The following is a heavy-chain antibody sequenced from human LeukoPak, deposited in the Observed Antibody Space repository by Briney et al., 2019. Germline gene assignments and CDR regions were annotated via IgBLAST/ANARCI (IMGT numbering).Heavy chain of an antibody. Sequence: PSETLSLSCTVSGGSISNSWRSWIRQPPGKGLEWIGYVFDSGGTNYNPSLKSRVTISVDTSKKKFSLKLSSVTAADTAVYYCARGYSSRWNYVDYWGQGTLVTVSS. CDR2: VFDSGGT. J-gene: IGHJ4*02. CDR1: GGSISNSW. V-gene: IGHV4-59*01. D-gene: IGHD6-13*01. CDR3: ARGYSSRWNYVDY.